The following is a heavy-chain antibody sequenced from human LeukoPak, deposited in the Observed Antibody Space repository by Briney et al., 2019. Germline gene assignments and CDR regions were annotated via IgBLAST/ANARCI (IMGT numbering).Heavy chain of an antibody. J-gene: IGHJ4*02. D-gene: IGHD6-19*01. CDR2: IYSGGST. V-gene: IGHV3-53*01. Sequence: GGSLRLSCAASGFTVSSNYMSWVRQAPGKGLEWVSVIYSGGSTYYADSVKGRFTISRDNSKNTLYPQMNSLRAEDTAVYYCASAPGYSSGPFDYWGQGTLATVSS. CDR3: ASAPGYSSGPFDY. CDR1: GFTVSSNY.